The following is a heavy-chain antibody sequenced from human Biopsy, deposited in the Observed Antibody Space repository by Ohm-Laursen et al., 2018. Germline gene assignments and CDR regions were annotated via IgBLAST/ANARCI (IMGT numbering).Heavy chain of an antibody. V-gene: IGHV4-59*08. J-gene: IGHJ2*01. Sequence: SDTLSLTCTVSGGSITSYSWSWIRQPPGKGLEPIGYIYNTGDTTYNPSLQSRVTISLDTSNTRLSLRLRSVTAADAAVYYCARRSAANWYFNLWGRGTLVTVSS. CDR2: IYNTGDT. CDR3: ARRSAANWYFNL. D-gene: IGHD6-25*01. CDR1: GGSITSYS.